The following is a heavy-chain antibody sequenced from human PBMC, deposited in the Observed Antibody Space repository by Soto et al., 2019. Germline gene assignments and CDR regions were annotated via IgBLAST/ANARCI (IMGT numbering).Heavy chain of an antibody. CDR1: GFTFSSYA. CDR2: ISGNGGST. D-gene: IGHD6-13*01. Sequence: GGSLRLSCAASGFTFSSYAMSWVRQAPGKGLEWVSAISGNGGSTYYADSVKGRFTISRDNSKNTLYLQMNSLRAEDTAVYYCARQWQLVRWFDPWGQGTLVTVSS. CDR3: ARQWQLVRWFDP. J-gene: IGHJ5*02. V-gene: IGHV3-23*01.